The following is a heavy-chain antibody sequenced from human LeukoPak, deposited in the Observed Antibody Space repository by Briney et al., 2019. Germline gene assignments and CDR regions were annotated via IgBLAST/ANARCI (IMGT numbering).Heavy chain of an antibody. V-gene: IGHV3-48*01. CDR1: GFTFSSYS. Sequence: GGSLRLSCTVSGFTFSSYSMNWVRQAPGKGLEWLSYVSRSSSPIYYLDSVKGRFTISRDNAKNSLYLQMNSLRVEDTALYYCVRDGPVFDAFDLWGQGTMVTVAS. CDR2: VSRSSSPI. D-gene: IGHD3/OR15-3a*01. CDR3: VRDGPVFDAFDL. J-gene: IGHJ3*01.